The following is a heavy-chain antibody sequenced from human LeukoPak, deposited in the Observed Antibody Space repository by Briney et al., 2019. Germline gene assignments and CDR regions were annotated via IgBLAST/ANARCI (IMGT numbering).Heavy chain of an antibody. J-gene: IGHJ4*02. CDR1: GFPFSSYS. D-gene: IGHD4-23*01. CDR2: ISSSSSYI. CDR3: AREGMGYGGNGADY. V-gene: IGHV3-21*01. Sequence: GGSLRLSCAASGFPFSSYSMNWVRQAPGKGLEWVSSISSSSSYIYYADSVKGRFTISRYNAKNSLYLQMNSLRAEDTAVYYCAREGMGYGGNGADYWGQGTLVTVSS.